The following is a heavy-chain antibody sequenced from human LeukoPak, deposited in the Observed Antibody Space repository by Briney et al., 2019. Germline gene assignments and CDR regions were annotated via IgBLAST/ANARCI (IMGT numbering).Heavy chain of an antibody. CDR2: ISYTGNT. Sequence: SETLSLTCTVSGGSISSYYVSWIRQPPGKGLEWIGYISYTGNTDYNPSLKSRVTISVDTSKNQFSLKVSSVTAADTAVYYCARGSVYFDSWGQGTLVTVSS. V-gene: IGHV4-59*01. J-gene: IGHJ4*02. CDR3: ARGSVYFDS. CDR1: GGSISSYY.